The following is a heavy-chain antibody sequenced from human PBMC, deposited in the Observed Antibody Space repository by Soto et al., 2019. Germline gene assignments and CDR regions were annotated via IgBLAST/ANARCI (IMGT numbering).Heavy chain of an antibody. D-gene: IGHD4-17*01. CDR2: ISGIGCST. CDR1: GFPFSGYA. V-gene: IGHV3-23*01. Sequence: EVQLLESGGGLVQPGGSLRLSCAASGFPFSGYAINWVRQAPGKGLEWVSIISGIGCSTNYADSVKGRFTLSRDNSRDTVYLQMNSLSAKDTALYYCAKSYYGDYDPRRLFENWGQGTLVTVSS. J-gene: IGHJ4*02. CDR3: AKSYYGDYDPRRLFEN.